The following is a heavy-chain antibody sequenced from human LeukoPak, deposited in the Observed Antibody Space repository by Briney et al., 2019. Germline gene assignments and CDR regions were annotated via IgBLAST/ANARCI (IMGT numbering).Heavy chain of an antibody. J-gene: IGHJ3*02. CDR1: RFTFSSYG. CDR2: IRYDGSNK. V-gene: IGHV3-30*02. CDR3: AKSYDFWSGYYTDDAFDI. Sequence: PGGSLRLSCAASRFTFSSYGMSWVRQAPGKGLEWVAFIRYDGSNKYYADSVKGRFTISRDNSKNTLYLQMNSLRAKDTAVYYCAKSYDFWSGYYTDDAFDIWGQGTMVTVSS. D-gene: IGHD3-3*01.